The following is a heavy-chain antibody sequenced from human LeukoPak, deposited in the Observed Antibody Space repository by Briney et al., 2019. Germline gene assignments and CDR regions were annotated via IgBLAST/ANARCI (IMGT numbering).Heavy chain of an antibody. J-gene: IGHJ4*02. CDR1: GGSVFLSYYY. CDR2: VYYSGTT. CDR3: ARGTLYSGWSYYFDD. Sequence: SETLSLTCSVSGGSVFLSYYYWGWVRQPPGKALEWIGSVYYSGTTSSNPSLKSRVTISVDMSRNEFSLRLRSVTAADTAMYYCARGTLYSGWSYYFDDWGQGNQVTVSS. V-gene: IGHV4-39*07. D-gene: IGHD6-19*01.